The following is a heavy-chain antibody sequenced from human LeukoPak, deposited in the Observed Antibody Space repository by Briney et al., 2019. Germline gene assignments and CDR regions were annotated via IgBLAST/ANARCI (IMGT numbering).Heavy chain of an antibody. CDR2: ISGSGGST. CDR3: AKENGYHPARGNQFDY. D-gene: IGHD5-18*01. Sequence: PGGSLRLSCAASGFTFSSYAMSWVRQAPGKGLEWVSAISGSGGSTYYADSVKGRFTVSRDNSKNTLYLQMNSLRAEDTAVYYCAKENGYHPARGNQFDYWGQGTLVTVSS. J-gene: IGHJ4*02. CDR1: GFTFSSYA. V-gene: IGHV3-23*01.